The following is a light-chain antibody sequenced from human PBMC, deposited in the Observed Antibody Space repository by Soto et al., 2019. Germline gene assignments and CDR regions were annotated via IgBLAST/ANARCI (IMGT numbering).Light chain of an antibody. V-gene: IGKV3-20*01. CDR3: QQFGVSPT. J-gene: IGKJ4*01. CDR2: GAS. Sequence: EIVMTQSPAPLSVSPGERATLSCRASQSVRILLAWYQQKPGQAPRLLIFGASSRATDIPDRFSGSGSGTDFNLTISKLEPEDFAVYYCQQFGVSPTLGGGTKVDIK. CDR1: QSVRIL.